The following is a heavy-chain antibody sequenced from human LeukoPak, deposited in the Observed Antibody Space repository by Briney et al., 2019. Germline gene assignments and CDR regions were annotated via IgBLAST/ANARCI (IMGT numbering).Heavy chain of an antibody. CDR1: GGSSSGYY. J-gene: IGHJ4*02. CDR2: INHSGST. Sequence: SETLSLTCAVYGGSSSGYYWSWIRQPPGKGLEWIGEINHSGSTNYNPSLKSRVTISVDTSKNQFSLKLSSVTAADTAVYYCARRDWYQPLQYWGQGTLVTVSS. D-gene: IGHD2-2*01. CDR3: ARRDWYQPLQY. V-gene: IGHV4-34*01.